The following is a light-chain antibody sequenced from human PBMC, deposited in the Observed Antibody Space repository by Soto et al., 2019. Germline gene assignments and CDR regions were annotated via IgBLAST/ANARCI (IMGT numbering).Light chain of an antibody. CDR3: QQYGSSPRT. J-gene: IGKJ1*01. CDR1: RGVSANY. CDR2: GAS. V-gene: IGKV3-20*01. Sequence: ENLLTQSPGTLSLSLGEGATLSCRASRGVSANYLAWYQQKPGQAPTLIIYGASIRAAGIPDRFSGSGSGTDFTLTIRRLEPDDFAVYYCQQYGSSPRTFGQGTKVDIK.